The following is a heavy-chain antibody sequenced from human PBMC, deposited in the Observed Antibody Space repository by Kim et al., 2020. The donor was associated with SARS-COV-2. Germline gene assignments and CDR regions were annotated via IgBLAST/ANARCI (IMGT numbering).Heavy chain of an antibody. J-gene: IGHJ4*02. Sequence: ASVKVSCKASGDTFTSDQMHWVRQAPGQGLEWMGRIDPGDESTIYAQRLQGRVYMTRDTSTSTVYMELSSLRPEDTAVYYCGRNLRGPTGLAYWGQGTLVTVSS. CDR2: IDPGDEST. CDR3: GRNLRGPTGLAY. V-gene: IGHV1-46*01. D-gene: IGHD2-21*01. CDR1: GDTFTSDQ.